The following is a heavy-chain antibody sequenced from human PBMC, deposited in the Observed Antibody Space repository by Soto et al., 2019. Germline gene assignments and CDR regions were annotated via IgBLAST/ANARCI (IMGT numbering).Heavy chain of an antibody. CDR3: AKFFVGTGGSSGWPWFLDS. J-gene: IGHJ4*02. Sequence: EVQLLESGGGLVQPGGSLRLSCAASGFTFSNYAMSWVRQAPGKGLEWVSAISCSGSTTYSADSVRGRFTISRDNSKNTLYLQMNSLSPEDTAVYYCAKFFVGTGGSSGWPWFLDSWGQGTLVTVSS. CDR1: GFTFSNYA. D-gene: IGHD6-25*01. V-gene: IGHV3-23*01. CDR2: ISCSGSTT.